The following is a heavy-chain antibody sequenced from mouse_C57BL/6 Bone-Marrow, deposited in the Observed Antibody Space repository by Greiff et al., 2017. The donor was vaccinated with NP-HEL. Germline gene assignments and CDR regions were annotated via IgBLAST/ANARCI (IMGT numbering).Heavy chain of an antibody. J-gene: IGHJ1*03. CDR2: INPGSGGT. CDR1: GYAFTNYL. Sequence: VKLMESGAELVRPGTSVKVSCKASGYAFTNYLIEWVKQRPGQGLEWIGVINPGSGGTNYNEKFKGKATLTADKSSSTAYMQLSSLTSEDSAVYFCAREDGYAYFDVWGTGTTVTVSS. D-gene: IGHD2-2*01. CDR3: AREDGYAYFDV. V-gene: IGHV1-54*01.